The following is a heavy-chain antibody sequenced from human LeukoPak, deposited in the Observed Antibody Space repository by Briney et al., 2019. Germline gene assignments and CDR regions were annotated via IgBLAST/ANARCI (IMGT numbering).Heavy chain of an antibody. D-gene: IGHD6-13*01. CDR2: ISGSGGST. CDR1: GLTFSSYA. V-gene: IGHV3-23*01. CDR3: ARDGPIAAAARRYYYYGMDV. J-gene: IGHJ6*02. Sequence: GGSLRLSCAASGLTFSSYAMSWVRQAPGKGLEWVSTISGSGGSTYYADSVKGRFTISRDNSKNTLYLRMNSLRAEDTAVYYCARDGPIAAAARRYYYYGMDVWGQGTTVTVSS.